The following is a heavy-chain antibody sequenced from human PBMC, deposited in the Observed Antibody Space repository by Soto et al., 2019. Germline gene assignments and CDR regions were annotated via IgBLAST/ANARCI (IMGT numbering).Heavy chain of an antibody. J-gene: IGHJ4*02. CDR3: ARDRDDYGSGNYYNRIDF. V-gene: IGHV1-69*01. D-gene: IGHD3-10*01. Sequence: QVQLVQSGAEVKKPGSSVKVSCTASGGIFSTYAISWLRQAPGQGLEWMGGIIPIFGTPNYAQRFQGRVTITADESTSTAYMELSRLRSKDTAVYYCARDRDDYGSGNYYNRIDFWGQGTLVTVSS. CDR1: GGIFSTYA. CDR2: IIPIFGTP.